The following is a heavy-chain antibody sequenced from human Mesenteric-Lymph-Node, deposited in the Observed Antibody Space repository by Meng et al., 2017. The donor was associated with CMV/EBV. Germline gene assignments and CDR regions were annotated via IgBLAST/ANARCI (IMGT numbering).Heavy chain of an antibody. D-gene: IGHD3-22*01. CDR1: GFTFSSYA. CDR2: ISSSGSTI. J-gene: IGHJ6*02. Sequence: GGSLRLSCAASGFTFSSYAMSWIRQAPGKGLEWVSYISSSGSTIYYADSVKGRFTISRDNSKNTLYLQMNSLRAEDTAVYYCAKDYDTSGYYSMYYYYGMDVWGQGTTVTVSS. V-gene: IGHV3-48*01. CDR3: AKDYDTSGYYSMYYYYGMDV.